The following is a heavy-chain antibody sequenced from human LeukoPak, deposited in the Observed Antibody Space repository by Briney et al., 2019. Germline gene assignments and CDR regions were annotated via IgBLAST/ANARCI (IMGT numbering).Heavy chain of an antibody. D-gene: IGHD3-22*01. J-gene: IGHJ3*02. CDR1: GFTFSNAW. V-gene: IGHV3-15*01. CDR2: IKSKTDGGTT. CDR3: TTDYYYDSSGYFWDAFDI. Sequence: GGSLRFSCAASGFTFSNAWMSWVRQAPGKGLEWVGRIKSKTDGGTTDYAAPVKGRFTISRDDSKNTLYLQMNSLKTEDTAVYYCTTDYYYDSSGYFWDAFDIWGQGTMVTVSS.